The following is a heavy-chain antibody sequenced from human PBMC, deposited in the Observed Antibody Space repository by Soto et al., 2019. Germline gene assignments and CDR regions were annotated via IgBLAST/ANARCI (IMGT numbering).Heavy chain of an antibody. J-gene: IGHJ6*02. CDR2: IYTSGST. CDR1: GGSISSYY. Sequence: SETLSLTCTVSGGSISSYYWSWIRQPAGKGLEWIGRIYTSGSTNYNPSLKSRVTMSVDTSKNQFSLKLSSVTAADTAVYYCARMGGYYEYYYYGMDVWGQGTTVTVSS. CDR3: ARMGGYYEYYYYGMDV. V-gene: IGHV4-4*07. D-gene: IGHD3-3*01.